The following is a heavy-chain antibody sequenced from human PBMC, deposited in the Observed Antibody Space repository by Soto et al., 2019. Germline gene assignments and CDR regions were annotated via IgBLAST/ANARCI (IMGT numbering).Heavy chain of an antibody. V-gene: IGHV4-39*02. Sequence: QLPLQESGPGLVKPSETLSLTCSVSGGSINYNSYHWGWIRQPPGQGLEWIGSIFYTGTTFYTPSLGSRVTMSVDTAKISFSLHLTSVTAADTAVYFCARLVVVAPVANVWGQVTLVTVAS. D-gene: IGHD2-2*01. J-gene: IGHJ4*02. CDR1: GGSINYNSYH. CDR2: IFYTGTT. CDR3: ARLVVVAPVANV.